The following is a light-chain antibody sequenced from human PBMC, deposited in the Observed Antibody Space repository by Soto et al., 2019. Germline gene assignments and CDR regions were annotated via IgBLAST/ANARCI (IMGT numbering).Light chain of an antibody. CDR3: SSYTNSGTVV. CDR1: SSGIGNYNY. Sequence: QSAMTQPASVSGSPGQSITISCTGTSSGIGNYNYVSWYQQYPGTAPKVVIFEVNNRPSGVSHRFFGAKSGNTASLTISGLQTEDEADYYCSSYTNSGTVVFGGGTKLTVL. J-gene: IGLJ3*02. CDR2: EVN. V-gene: IGLV2-14*01.